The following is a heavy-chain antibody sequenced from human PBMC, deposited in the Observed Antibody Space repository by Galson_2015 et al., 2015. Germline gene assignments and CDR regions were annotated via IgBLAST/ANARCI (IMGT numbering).Heavy chain of an antibody. CDR1: GFTFSSYA. D-gene: IGHD4-17*01. V-gene: IGHV3-30*01. CDR3: GREYSGDPDY. CDR2: ISYDGSKT. Sequence: SLRLSCAASGFTFSSYAMHWVRQAPGKGLAWVAVISYDGSKTYYADPVKGRFTISRDNSRNTLYLQMNSLRVEDTAVYSCGREYSGDPDYWGQGTLVTVSS. J-gene: IGHJ4*02.